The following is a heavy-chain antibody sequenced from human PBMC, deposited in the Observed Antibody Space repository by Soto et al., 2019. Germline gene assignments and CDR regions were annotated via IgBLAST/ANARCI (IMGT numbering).Heavy chain of an antibody. J-gene: IGHJ6*02. CDR3: ARGYGTNGVCYTGMDG. CDR1: GYTFTGYY. V-gene: IGHV1-2*04. D-gene: IGHD2-8*01. Sequence: AASVKVSCKASGYTFTGYYMHWVRQAPGQGLEWMGWINPNSGGTNYAQKFQGWVTMTRDTSISTAYMELSRLRSDDTAVYYCARGYGTNGVCYTGMDGWGQGSTVTVS. CDR2: INPNSGGT.